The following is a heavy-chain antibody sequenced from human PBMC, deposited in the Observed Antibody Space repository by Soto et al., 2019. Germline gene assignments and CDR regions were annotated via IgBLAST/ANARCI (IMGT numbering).Heavy chain of an antibody. D-gene: IGHD3-10*01. CDR1: GFTFSGSA. V-gene: IGHV3-73*02. CDR2: IKSKANNYAT. Sequence: EVQLVESGGGLVQPGGSLKLSCAASGFTFSGSAMHWVRQASGKGLEWIGRIKSKANNYATAYAASLKGRFTISRDDSRNTAYLQRDGRETEDTAVYYLAASLGRGGPADYGGQGTLVTVSS. CDR3: AASLGRGGPADY. J-gene: IGHJ4*02.